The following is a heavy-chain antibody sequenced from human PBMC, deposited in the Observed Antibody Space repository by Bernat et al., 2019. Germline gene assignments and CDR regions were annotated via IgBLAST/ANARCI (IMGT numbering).Heavy chain of an antibody. CDR3: ARDRIAVRPGWFDP. D-gene: IGHD6-6*01. V-gene: IGHV1-18*01. J-gene: IGHJ5*02. Sequence: QVQLVQSGAEVKKPGASVKVSFKASGYTFNTYGISWVRQAPGQGLEWMGWISTYNGDTKDAQKFQGRVTLTTDTSTSTAYMELRSLRSDDTAVYYCARDRIAVRPGWFDPWGQGTLVTVS. CDR1: GYTFNTYG. CDR2: ISTYNGDT.